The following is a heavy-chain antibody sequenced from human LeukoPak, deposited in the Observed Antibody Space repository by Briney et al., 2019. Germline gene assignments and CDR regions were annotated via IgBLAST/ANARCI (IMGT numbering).Heavy chain of an antibody. CDR2: IIPILGIA. V-gene: IGHV1-69*04. CDR1: GGTFSSYA. J-gene: IGHJ6*02. Sequence: GASVKVSCKASGGTFSSYAISWVRQAPGQGLEWMGRIIPILGIANYAQKFQGRVTITADKSTSTAYMELSSLRFEDTAVYYCARSIAAAGRYYYGMDVWGQGTTVTVSS. D-gene: IGHD6-13*01. CDR3: ARSIAAAGRYYYGMDV.